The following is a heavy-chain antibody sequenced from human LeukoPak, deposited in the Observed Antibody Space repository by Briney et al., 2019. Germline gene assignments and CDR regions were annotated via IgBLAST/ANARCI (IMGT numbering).Heavy chain of an antibody. CDR1: GGSLSSHY. J-gene: IGHJ4*02. D-gene: IGHD6-13*01. V-gene: IGHV4-4*07. Sequence: SETLSLTCSVSGGSLSSHYWSWLRQPAGKGLEWIGHIYSDGSVNYNPSVKSRVTMSVDTSKNQFSLKLYFVTAADTAVFYCARGPAASGYFDYWDQGTLVTVSS. CDR2: IYSDGSV. CDR3: ARGPAASGYFDY.